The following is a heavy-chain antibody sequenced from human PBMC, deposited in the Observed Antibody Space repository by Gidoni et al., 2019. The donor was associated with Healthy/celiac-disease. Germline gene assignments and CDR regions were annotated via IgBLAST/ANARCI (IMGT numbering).Heavy chain of an antibody. D-gene: IGHD4-17*01. Sequence: EVQLVESGGGLVQPGGSLSLSCAASGFTFSSYWMSWVRQATGKGLEWVANIKQDGSEKYYVDSVKGRFTISRDNAKNSLYLQMNSLRAEDTAVYYCARDGDTPDYGDPVNGMDVWGQGTTVTVSS. CDR3: ARDGDTPDYGDPVNGMDV. J-gene: IGHJ6*02. V-gene: IGHV3-7*03. CDR2: IKQDGSEK. CDR1: GFTFSSYW.